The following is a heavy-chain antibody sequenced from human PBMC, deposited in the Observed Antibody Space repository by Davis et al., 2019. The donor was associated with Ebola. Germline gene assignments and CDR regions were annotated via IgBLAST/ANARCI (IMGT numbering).Heavy chain of an antibody. D-gene: IGHD2-2*02. J-gene: IGHJ4*02. Sequence: AASVKVFCKASCYTFTSYGISWVRQAPGQGLEWMGWISAYNGNTNYAQKLQCRITMTTDTSTSTAYMELRSLRSDDTAGYYCARDIAPIHNIVLVPAAIGCFDYWGQGTLVTVSS. CDR1: CYTFTSYG. V-gene: IGHV1-18*04. CDR2: ISAYNGNT. CDR3: ARDIAPIHNIVLVPAAIGCFDY.